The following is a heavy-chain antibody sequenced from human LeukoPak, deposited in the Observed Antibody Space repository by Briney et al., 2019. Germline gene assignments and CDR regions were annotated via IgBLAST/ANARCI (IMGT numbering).Heavy chain of an antibody. CDR3: ARTRIHYFDY. D-gene: IGHD3-3*02. CDR2: IYYSGST. CDR1: GGSISSSSYY. Sequence: TSETLSLTCTVSGGSISSSSYYWGWIRQPQGKGLEWIGSIYYSGSTYYNPSLKSRVTISVDTSKNQFSLKLSSVTAADTAVYYCARTRIHYFDYWGQGTLVTVSS. V-gene: IGHV4-39*01. J-gene: IGHJ4*02.